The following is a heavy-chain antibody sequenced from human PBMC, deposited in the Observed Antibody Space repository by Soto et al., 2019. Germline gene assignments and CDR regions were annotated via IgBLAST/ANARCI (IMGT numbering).Heavy chain of an antibody. CDR3: ARDLGWAFDY. Sequence: EVQLVESGGGLVQPGGSLRLSCAASGFTFSAYSMNWFRQAPGQGLEWLSYITQSGSATHYADSVKGRFTISRDNGKNSLYIQLNNLRAEDTAVYYCARDLGWAFDYWGRGTLVTVSS. CDR1: GFTFSAYS. J-gene: IGHJ4*02. CDR2: ITQSGSAT. V-gene: IGHV3-48*01. D-gene: IGHD6-19*01.